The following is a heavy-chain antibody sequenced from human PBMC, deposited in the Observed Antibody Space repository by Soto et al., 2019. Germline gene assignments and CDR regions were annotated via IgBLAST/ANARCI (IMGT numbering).Heavy chain of an antibody. CDR1: GYTFTSYY. D-gene: IGHD2-15*01. CDR2: INPSGGST. J-gene: IGHJ4*02. CDR3: ARDVLVVVAATLFSSGGGYYFDY. Sequence: ASVKVSCKASGYTFTSYYMHWVRQAPGQGLEWMGIINPSGGSTSYAQKFQGRVTMTRDTSTSTVYMELSSLRSEDTAVYYCARDVLVVVAATLFSSGGGYYFDYWGQGTLVTVSS. V-gene: IGHV1-46*01.